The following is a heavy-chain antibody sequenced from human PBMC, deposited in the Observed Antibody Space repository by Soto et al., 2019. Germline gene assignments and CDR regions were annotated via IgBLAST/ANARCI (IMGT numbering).Heavy chain of an antibody. CDR1: GFTFTNAW. J-gene: IGHJ4*02. CDR3: ATRPAPYYADWSLDY. Sequence: EVQLVESGGDLVKPGGSLRLSCAASGFTFTNAWMTWVRQAPGKGLEWVGRIKNNTDGGALEYAAPLKDRFTILRDDSRSTLYLQLNSLKPEDTAVYYCATRPAPYYADWSLDYWGQGTLVTVSS. D-gene: IGHD3-16*01. CDR2: IKNNTDGGAL. V-gene: IGHV3-15*01.